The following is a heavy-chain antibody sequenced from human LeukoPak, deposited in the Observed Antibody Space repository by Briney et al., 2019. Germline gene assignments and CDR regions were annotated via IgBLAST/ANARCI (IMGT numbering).Heavy chain of an antibody. D-gene: IGHD1-1*01. J-gene: IGHJ5*02. Sequence: SVKVSCKPSGGTVTNFAISWVRQAPGQGLEWVGGVIPLYGTSSYAQKFQGRVTITADDSTSTVYMELTSLRPGDTAVYYCARDQAARRNWNDGGDGFDPWGQGTLVTVSS. CDR1: GGTVTNFA. CDR2: VIPLYGTS. V-gene: IGHV1-69*13. CDR3: ARDQAARRNWNDGGDGFDP.